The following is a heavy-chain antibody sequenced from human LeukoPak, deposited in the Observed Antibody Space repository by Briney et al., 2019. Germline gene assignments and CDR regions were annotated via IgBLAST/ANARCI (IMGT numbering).Heavy chain of an antibody. J-gene: IGHJ4*02. CDR3: ARVPDIYCPSTSCVDY. Sequence: GASVKVSCKASGYAFTGFYIHWVRQAPGHGLEWWGRPNPNSGGTIHAQKFQGRVTITRDTSISTAYMELSRLRSDDMAVYYCARVPDIYCPSTSCVDYWGQGTLVTVSS. V-gene: IGHV1-2*06. D-gene: IGHD2-2*01. CDR1: GYAFTGFY. CDR2: PNPNSGGT.